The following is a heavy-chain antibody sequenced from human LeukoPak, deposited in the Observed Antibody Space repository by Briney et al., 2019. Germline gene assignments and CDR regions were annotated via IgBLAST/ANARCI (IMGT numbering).Heavy chain of an antibody. CDR2: ISSSSSYI. J-gene: IGHJ3*02. Sequence: PGGSLRLSCAASGFTFSSYSMNWVRQAPGKGPEWVSSISSSSSYIYYADSVKGRFTISRDNAKNSLYLQMNSLRAEDTAVYYCARGGPITMIVVAAFDIWGQGTMVTVSS. D-gene: IGHD3-22*01. CDR1: GFTFSSYS. CDR3: ARGGPITMIVVAAFDI. V-gene: IGHV3-21*01.